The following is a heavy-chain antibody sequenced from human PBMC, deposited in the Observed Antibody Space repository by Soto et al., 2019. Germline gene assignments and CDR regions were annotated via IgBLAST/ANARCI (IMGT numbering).Heavy chain of an antibody. J-gene: IGHJ4*02. CDR2: IKEDGSER. D-gene: IGHD3-3*01. CDR1: GFSFGNYW. V-gene: IGHV3-7*03. Sequence: LRLSCAVSGFSFGNYWMSWVRQAPGKGLEWLASIKEDGSERYYLDSVKGRFTISRDNAKDSLSLQMNSLSGEDTAFYYCARDVGPVTIFGEALSGYFDFWGQGTLVTVSS. CDR3: ARDVGPVTIFGEALSGYFDF.